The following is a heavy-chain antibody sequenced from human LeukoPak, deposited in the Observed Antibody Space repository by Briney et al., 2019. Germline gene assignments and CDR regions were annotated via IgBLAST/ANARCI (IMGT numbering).Heavy chain of an antibody. Sequence: PGGSLRLSCAASGSTFSSYSMNWVRQAPGKGLEWVSSISSSSSYIYYADSVKGRFTISRDNAKNSLYLQMNSLRAEDTAVYYCARTLGDCGGDCYSGQDYDYWGQGTLVTVSS. CDR3: ARTLGDCGGDCYSGQDYDY. CDR1: GSTFSSYS. D-gene: IGHD2-21*02. J-gene: IGHJ4*02. CDR2: ISSSSSYI. V-gene: IGHV3-21*01.